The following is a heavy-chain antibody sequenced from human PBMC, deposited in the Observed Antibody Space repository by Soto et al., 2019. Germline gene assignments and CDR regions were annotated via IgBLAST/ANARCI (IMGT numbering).Heavy chain of an antibody. V-gene: IGHV3-33*01. J-gene: IGHJ4*02. CDR3: ARDRRVDGIALD. CDR2: IWYDGSNK. D-gene: IGHD6-19*01. CDR1: GFTFSSYG. Sequence: PGGSLRLSCAASGFTFSSYGMHWVRQAPGKGLEWVAVIWYDGSNKYYADSVKGRFTISRDNSKNTLYLQMNSLRAEDTAVYYCARDRRVDGIALDWGQGTLVTVSS.